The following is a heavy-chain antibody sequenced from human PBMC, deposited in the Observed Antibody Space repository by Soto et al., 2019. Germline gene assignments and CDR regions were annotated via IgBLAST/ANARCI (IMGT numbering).Heavy chain of an antibody. J-gene: IGHJ5*02. D-gene: IGHD6-13*01. CDR1: GFAFSNFA. CDR2: IGSGSRGT. V-gene: IGHV3-23*01. Sequence: EAQLLESGGGLVQPGGSLRLSCAASGFAFSNFAMSWVRQAPGKGLEWVSAIGSGSRGTHYAESVEDRFTISRDDSKNTLYLQLNSLTAVDTAVYYCAAPRAAVPHTRYFDPWGQGTPVTVSP. CDR3: AAPRAAVPHTRYFDP.